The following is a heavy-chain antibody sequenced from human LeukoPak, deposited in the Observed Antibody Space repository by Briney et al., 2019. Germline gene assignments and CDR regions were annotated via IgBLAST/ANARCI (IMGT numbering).Heavy chain of an antibody. CDR3: ARDARYCSGGSCYFSYYYYGMDV. CDR2: ISSSSSYI. V-gene: IGHV3-21*01. Sequence: PGGSLRLSCAASGFTFSSYSMNWVRQAPGKGLEWVSSISSSSSYIYYADSVKGRFTISRDNAKNSLYLQMNNLRAEDTAVYYCARDARYCSGGSCYFSYYYYGMDVWGQGTTVTVSS. CDR1: GFTFSSYS. J-gene: IGHJ6*02. D-gene: IGHD2-15*01.